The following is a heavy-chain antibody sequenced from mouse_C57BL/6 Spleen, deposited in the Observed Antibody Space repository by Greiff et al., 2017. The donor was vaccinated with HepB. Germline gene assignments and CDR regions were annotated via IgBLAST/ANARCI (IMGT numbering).Heavy chain of an antibody. CDR2: IDPSDSYT. V-gene: IGHV1-50*01. Sequence: QVQLQQPGAELVKPGASVKLSCKASGYTFTSYWMQWVKQRPGQGLEWIGEIDPSDSYTNYNQKFKGKATLTVDTSSSTAYMQLSSLTSEDSAVYYVARQGSGYYGSSPDYWGQGTTLTVSS. D-gene: IGHD1-1*01. CDR3: ARQGSGYYGSSPDY. J-gene: IGHJ2*01. CDR1: GYTFTSYW.